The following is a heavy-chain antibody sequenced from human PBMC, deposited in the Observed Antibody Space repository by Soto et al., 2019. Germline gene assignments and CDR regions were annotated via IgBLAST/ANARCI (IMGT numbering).Heavy chain of an antibody. CDR3: ARVKLRSYDWVVP. D-gene: IGHD3-16*01. CDR1: GFTFSSYW. J-gene: IGHJ5*02. Sequence: EVQLVESGGGLVQPGGSLRLSCAASGFTFSSYWMHWVRQVPGEGLMWVSRINPDGGRTNYADSVKGRFTISRDNAKNTLYLQMDSLRAEDTAVYYCARVKLRSYDWVVPWGQGTLVTVSS. CDR2: INPDGGRT. V-gene: IGHV3-74*01.